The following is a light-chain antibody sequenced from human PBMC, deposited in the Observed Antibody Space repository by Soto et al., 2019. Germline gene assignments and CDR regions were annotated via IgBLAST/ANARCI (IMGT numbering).Light chain of an antibody. CDR2: EVS. V-gene: IGLV2-14*01. J-gene: IGLJ1*01. Sequence: QSALTQPASVSGSLGQSITISCTGTSSDIGGYKYVSWYQQHPGKAPKLIIFEVSNRPSGVSDRFSGSNSGNTASLTISGLQAEDEADYYCYSYAGTYTFVFGTGTKVTVL. CDR1: SSDIGGYKY. CDR3: YSYAGTYTFV.